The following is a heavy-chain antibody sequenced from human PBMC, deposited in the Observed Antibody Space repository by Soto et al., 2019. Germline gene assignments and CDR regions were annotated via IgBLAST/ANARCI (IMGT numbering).Heavy chain of an antibody. Sequence: GASVKVSCKASGYTFTSYAMHWVRQAPGQGLEWMGGIIPIFGTANYTQKFQGRVTITADEPTSTAYMELSSLRPEDTAVYYCARSSSSWYGGYYYYYGMDVWGQGTTVTVSS. CDR1: GYTFTSYA. J-gene: IGHJ6*02. D-gene: IGHD6-13*01. V-gene: IGHV1-69*13. CDR2: IIPIFGTA. CDR3: ARSSSSWYGGYYYYYGMDV.